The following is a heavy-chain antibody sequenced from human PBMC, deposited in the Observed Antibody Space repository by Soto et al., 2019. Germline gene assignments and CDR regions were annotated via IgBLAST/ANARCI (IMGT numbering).Heavy chain of an antibody. J-gene: IGHJ6*02. CDR3: ARVSRYGFDYYHGMDV. CDR2: ISSSSSYI. V-gene: IGHV3-21*01. D-gene: IGHD1-1*01. Sequence: GGSLRLSCAASGFTFSSYSMNWVRQAPGKGLEWVSSISSSSSYIYYADSVKGRFTISRDNAKNSLYLQMNSLRAEDTAVYYCARVSRYGFDYYHGMDVWGQGTTVPFSS. CDR1: GFTFSSYS.